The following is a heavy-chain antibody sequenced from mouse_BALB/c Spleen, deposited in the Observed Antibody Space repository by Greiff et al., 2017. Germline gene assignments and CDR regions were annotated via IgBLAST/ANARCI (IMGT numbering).Heavy chain of an antibody. D-gene: IGHD1-1*01. Sequence: QVQLQQSGPELVKPGASVKMSCKASGYTFPSYYIHWVKQRPGQGLEWIGWIYPGDGSTKYNEKFKGKTTLTADKSSSTAYMLLSSLTSEDSAIYFGARIYYYVSSYAMDYWGQGTSVTVSS. CDR1: GYTFPSYY. CDR3: ARIYYYVSSYAMDY. J-gene: IGHJ4*01. CDR2: IYPGDGST. V-gene: IGHV1S56*01.